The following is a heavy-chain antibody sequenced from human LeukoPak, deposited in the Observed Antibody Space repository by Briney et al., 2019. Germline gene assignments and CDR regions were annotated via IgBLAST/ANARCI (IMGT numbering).Heavy chain of an antibody. Sequence: GGSLRLSCAASGFTFSTYSMNWVRQAPGKGLEWVSFISTGSSTIYYADSVKGRFAISRDNAKNSLYLQMNSLRDEDTAVYYCARVAEIQLWLRSAFDYWGQGTLVTVSS. CDR1: GFTFSTYS. J-gene: IGHJ4*02. D-gene: IGHD5-18*01. CDR3: ARVAEIQLWLRSAFDY. V-gene: IGHV3-48*02. CDR2: ISTGSSTI.